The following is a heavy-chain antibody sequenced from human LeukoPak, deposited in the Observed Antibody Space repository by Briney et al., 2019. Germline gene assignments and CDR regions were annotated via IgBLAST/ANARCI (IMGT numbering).Heavy chain of an antibody. V-gene: IGHV3-23*01. CDR3: AKSKLLWFGELLSE. J-gene: IGHJ4*02. Sequence: GGSLRLSCAASGFTFSSYAMRWVRQVAGKGLEWVSGISSSGGSTSYGDSVKGRFTISRDNSKNTLYLQMDSLRDEDTAVYYCAKSKLLWFGELLSEWGQGTLVIVSS. CDR1: GFTFSSYA. D-gene: IGHD3-10*01. CDR2: ISSSGGST.